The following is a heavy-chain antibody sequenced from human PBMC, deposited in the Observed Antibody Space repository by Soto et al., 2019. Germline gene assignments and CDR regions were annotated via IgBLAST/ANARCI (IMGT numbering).Heavy chain of an antibody. CDR2: ISYDGSNK. V-gene: IGHV3-30*18. CDR3: AKQWVAGTGEGY. J-gene: IGHJ4*02. D-gene: IGHD7-27*01. CDR1: GFTFSSYG. Sequence: QVQLVESGGGVVQPGRSLRLSCAASGFTFSSYGMHWVRQAPGKGLEWVAVISYDGSNKYYADSVKGRFTISRDNSKNTLYLQMNSRRAEDTAVYYCAKQWVAGTGEGYWGQGTLVTVSS.